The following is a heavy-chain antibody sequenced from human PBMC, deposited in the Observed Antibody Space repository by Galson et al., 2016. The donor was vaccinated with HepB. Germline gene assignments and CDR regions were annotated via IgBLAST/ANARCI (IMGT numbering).Heavy chain of an antibody. CDR2: ISAYNGDT. J-gene: IGHJ5*02. CDR1: AYTFTGYG. Sequence: SVKVSCKASAYTFTGYGISWVRQAPGQGLEWMGWISAYNGDTKYAQKFQGRVTMTTDTSTSTAYMELRSLRSDDTAVYYCARGGGGYCRSGRCYPPYNWFDPWGQGTLVTVSS. D-gene: IGHD2-15*01. V-gene: IGHV1-18*01. CDR3: ARGGGGYCRSGRCYPPYNWFDP.